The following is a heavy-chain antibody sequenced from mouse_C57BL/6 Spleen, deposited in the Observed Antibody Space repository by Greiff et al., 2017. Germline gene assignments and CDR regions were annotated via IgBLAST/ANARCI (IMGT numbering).Heavy chain of an antibody. CDR1: GYTFTSYW. V-gene: IGHV1-64*01. CDR3: ARFYYKDYAMDY. Sequence: QVQLQQPGAELVKPGASVKLSCKASGYTFTSYWMHWVKQRPGQGLEWIGMIHPNSGSTNYNEKFKSKATLTVDKSSSTAYMQLSSLTSEDSAVYYCARFYYKDYAMDYWGQGTSVTVSS. D-gene: IGHD2-1*01. CDR2: IHPNSGST. J-gene: IGHJ4*01.